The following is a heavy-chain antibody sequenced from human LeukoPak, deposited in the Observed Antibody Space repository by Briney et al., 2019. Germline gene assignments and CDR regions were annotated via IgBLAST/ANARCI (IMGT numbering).Heavy chain of an antibody. Sequence: SVKVSCKASGDIFNSYSVSWVRQAPGQGLEWMGGIIPMFGSTSYAQKFEGRVTITTDQSTTTVYMELTSLTSEDTAVYYCARVGRSRGALPNFHYYMDVWGKGTTVTVSS. D-gene: IGHD1-1*01. CDR3: ARVGRSRGALPNFHYYMDV. CDR1: GDIFNSYS. V-gene: IGHV1-69*05. J-gene: IGHJ6*03. CDR2: IIPMFGST.